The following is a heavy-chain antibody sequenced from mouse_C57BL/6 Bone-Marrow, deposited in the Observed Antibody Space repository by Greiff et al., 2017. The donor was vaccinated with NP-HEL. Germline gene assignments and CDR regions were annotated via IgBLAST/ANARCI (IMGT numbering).Heavy chain of an antibody. CDR2: IHPSDGDT. CDR3: AICGDSAGYEWYFGV. CDR1: GYTFTSYW. V-gene: IGHV1-74*01. J-gene: IGHJ1*03. Sequence: QVQLQQPGAELVKPGASVKVSCKASGYTFTSYWMHWVKQRPGQGLEWIGRIHPSDGDTNYNQKFKGKATLTVDKSSSTAYMQLSSLTSEDSAVYSWAICGDSAGYEWYFGVWGTGTTVTVSS. D-gene: IGHD3-2*02.